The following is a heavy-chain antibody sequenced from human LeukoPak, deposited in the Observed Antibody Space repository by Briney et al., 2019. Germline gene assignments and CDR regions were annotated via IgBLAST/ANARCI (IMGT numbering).Heavy chain of an antibody. Sequence: GGSLRLSCAASGFTFSSYAMSWVRQAPGRGLEWVSAITGSGGSTYFADSVKGRFTISRDNSKNTLYLQMNSLRAEDTAVYYCAKEDTAMAEYYFDYWGQGTLVTVSP. D-gene: IGHD5-18*01. J-gene: IGHJ4*02. CDR1: GFTFSSYA. CDR3: AKEDTAMAEYYFDY. V-gene: IGHV3-23*01. CDR2: ITGSGGST.